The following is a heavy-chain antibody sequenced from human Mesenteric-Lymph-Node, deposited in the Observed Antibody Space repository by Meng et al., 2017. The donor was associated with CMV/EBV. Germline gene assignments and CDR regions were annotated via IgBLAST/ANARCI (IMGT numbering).Heavy chain of an antibody. CDR1: GFNFNTYA. Sequence: GGSLRLSCAASGFNFNTYALHWVRQAPGKGLEWVAVVGYDEGDEFYANSVKGRFTISRDNSENTLYLQMHRLRPEDTAVYYFAKDGGYSRGWYFFDYWGQGTLVTVSS. CDR2: VGYDEGDE. D-gene: IGHD6-19*01. CDR3: AKDGGYSRGWYFFDY. V-gene: IGHV3-30*01. J-gene: IGHJ4*02.